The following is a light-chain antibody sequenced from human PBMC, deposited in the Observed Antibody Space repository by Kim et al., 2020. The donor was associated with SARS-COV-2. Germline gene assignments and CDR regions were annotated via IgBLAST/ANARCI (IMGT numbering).Light chain of an antibody. CDR3: QQLNTYPYT. Sequence: STSVGDRVTITCRAGQAIGLYLAWYQQKPGEAPKVLIHTASTLQTGVPSRFSGSGSGTDFALTISSLQPEDSATYFCQQLNTYPYTFGQGTKLEI. J-gene: IGKJ2*01. CDR2: TAS. CDR1: QAIGLY. V-gene: IGKV1-9*01.